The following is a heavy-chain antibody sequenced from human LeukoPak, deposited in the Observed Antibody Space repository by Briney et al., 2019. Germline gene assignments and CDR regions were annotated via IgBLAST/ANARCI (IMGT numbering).Heavy chain of an antibody. D-gene: IGHD3-22*01. V-gene: IGHV1-46*01. CDR2: INPSGGST. J-gene: IGHJ4*02. CDR1: GYTFTSYY. Sequence: ASVKVSCKASGYTFTSYYMHWVRQAPGQGLEWMGIINPSGGSTSYAQKFQGRVTMTRDMSTSTVYMELSSLRSEDTAVYYCARSAEYYDSSGYYILTYWGQGTLVTVSS. CDR3: ARSAEYYDSSGYYILTY.